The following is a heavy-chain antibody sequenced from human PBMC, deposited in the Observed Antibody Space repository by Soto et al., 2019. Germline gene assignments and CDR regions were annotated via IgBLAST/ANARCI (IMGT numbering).Heavy chain of an antibody. CDR1: GGTFSSYA. J-gene: IGHJ5*02. CDR2: IIPIFGTA. D-gene: IGHD1-7*01. Sequence: ASVKVSCKASGGTFSSYAISWVRQAPGQGLEWMGGIIPIFGTANYAQKFQGRVTITADESTSTAYMELSSLRSEDTAVYYCARDGVTIRGVTGTIWFDPWGQGTLVTVSS. V-gene: IGHV1-69*13. CDR3: ARDGVTIRGVTGTIWFDP.